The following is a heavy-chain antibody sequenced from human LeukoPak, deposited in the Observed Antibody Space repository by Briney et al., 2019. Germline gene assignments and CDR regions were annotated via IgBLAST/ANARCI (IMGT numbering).Heavy chain of an antibody. V-gene: IGHV1-2*02. J-gene: IGHJ4*02. Sequence: ASVKVSCKASGYIFTGYYMHWVRQPPGQGLEWMGWINPNSGGTNSAQKFQGRVTMTRDTSISTAYMELSSLTSCATAVYYCARHPSSGSYHLDYWGQGALVTVSS. CDR3: ARHPSSGSYHLDY. CDR1: GYIFTGYY. D-gene: IGHD1-26*01. CDR2: INPNSGGT.